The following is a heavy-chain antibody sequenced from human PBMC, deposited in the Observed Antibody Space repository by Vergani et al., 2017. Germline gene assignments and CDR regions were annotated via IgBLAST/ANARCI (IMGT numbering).Heavy chain of an antibody. V-gene: IGHV3-15*01. Sequence: EVQLVESGGGLVKPGGSLRLSCAASGFTFSNAWVSWVRQAPGKGLEWVGRIKSKTDGGTTDYAAPVKGRFTISRDDSKNTLYLQMNSLKTEDTAVYYCTIFYDSSGKQFDYWGQGTLVTVSS. J-gene: IGHJ4*02. CDR2: IKSKTDGGTT. D-gene: IGHD3-22*01. CDR3: TIFYDSSGKQFDY. CDR1: GFTFSNAW.